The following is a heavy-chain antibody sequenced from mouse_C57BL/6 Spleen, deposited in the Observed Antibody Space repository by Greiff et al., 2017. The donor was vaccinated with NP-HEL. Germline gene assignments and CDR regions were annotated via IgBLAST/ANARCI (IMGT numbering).Heavy chain of an antibody. J-gene: IGHJ2*01. CDR3: ARLGLYSYGNSRFYYFDY. CDR1: GYSFTSYY. D-gene: IGHD2-10*02. CDR2: IYPGSGNT. V-gene: IGHV1-66*01. Sequence: VQLQQSGPELVKPGASVKISCKASGYSFTSYYIHWVKQRPGQGLEWIGWIYPGSGNTKYNEKFKGKATLTADTSSSTAYMQLSSLTSEDSAVYYCARLGLYSYGNSRFYYFDYWGQGTTLTVSS.